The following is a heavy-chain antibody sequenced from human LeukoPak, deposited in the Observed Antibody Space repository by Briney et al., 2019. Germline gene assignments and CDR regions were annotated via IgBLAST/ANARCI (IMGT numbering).Heavy chain of an antibody. V-gene: IGHV4-30-2*01. J-gene: IGHJ6*04. CDR1: GVSISSGGYS. D-gene: IGHD4-17*01. Sequence: SETLSLTCAVSGVSISSGGYSWSWIRQPPGKGLEWIGYIYHSGSTYYNPSLKSRVTISVDRPKNQFSLKLSSVTAAATAVYYCARAHDYGTVDYYYYGMDVWGKGTTVTVSS. CDR3: ARAHDYGTVDYYYYGMDV. CDR2: IYHSGST.